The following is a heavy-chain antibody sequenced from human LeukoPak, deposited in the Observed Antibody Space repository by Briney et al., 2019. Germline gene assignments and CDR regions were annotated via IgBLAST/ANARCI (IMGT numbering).Heavy chain of an antibody. D-gene: IGHD1-1*01. V-gene: IGHV4-39*01. CDR1: GGSISSSSYY. J-gene: IGHJ4*02. CDR3: ASSLELDY. CDR2: IYYSGST. Sequence: PSETLSLTCTVSGGSISSSSYYWGWIRQPPGKGLEWIGSIYYSGSTYYNPSLKSRATISIDTSKNQFSLKLSSVTAADTAVYYCASSLELDYWGQGTLVTVSS.